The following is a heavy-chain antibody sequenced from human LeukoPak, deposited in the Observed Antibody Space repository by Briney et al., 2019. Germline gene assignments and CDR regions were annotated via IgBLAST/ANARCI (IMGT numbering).Heavy chain of an antibody. CDR1: GGSFSSYY. CDR3: ARIYSYGYYFDY. J-gene: IGHJ4*02. Sequence: SETLSLTCAVYGGSFSSYYWSWIRQPAGKGLEWIGRIYTSGSTNYNPSLKSRVTMSVDTSKNQFSLKLSSVTAADTAVYYCARIYSYGYYFDYWGQGILVTVSS. D-gene: IGHD5-18*01. CDR2: IYTSGST. V-gene: IGHV4-59*10.